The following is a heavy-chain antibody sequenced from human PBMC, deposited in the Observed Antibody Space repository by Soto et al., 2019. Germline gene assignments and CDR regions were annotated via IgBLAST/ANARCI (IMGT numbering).Heavy chain of an antibody. V-gene: IGHV3-7*01. CDR2: IKQDGSEK. J-gene: IGHJ1*01. D-gene: IGHD3-10*01. Sequence: GGSLRLSCAASGFTFSSYWMSWVRQAPGKGLEWVANIKQDGSEKYYVDSVKGRFTISRDNAKNSLYLQMNSLRAEDTAVYYCARDRLYHLGFGELFRPIQHWGQGTLVTVSS. CDR1: GFTFSSYW. CDR3: ARDRLYHLGFGELFRPIQH.